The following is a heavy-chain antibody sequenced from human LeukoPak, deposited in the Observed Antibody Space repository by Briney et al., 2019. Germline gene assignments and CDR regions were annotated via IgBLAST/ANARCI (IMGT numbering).Heavy chain of an antibody. Sequence: GGSLRLSCTASGFTFSDYYMSWVRQAPGKGLEWVSTIRASGGSTYYADSVKGRFTISRDNSKNTLSLQMNSLRDEDTAVYYCAKEGYTSWFDPWGQGTLVTVSS. CDR2: IRASGGST. CDR3: AKEGYTSWFDP. J-gene: IGHJ5*02. D-gene: IGHD5-18*01. V-gene: IGHV3-23*01. CDR1: GFTFSDYY.